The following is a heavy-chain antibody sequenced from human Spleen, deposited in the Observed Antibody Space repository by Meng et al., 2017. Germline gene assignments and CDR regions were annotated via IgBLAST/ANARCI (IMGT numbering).Heavy chain of an antibody. V-gene: IGHV4-30-4*01. CDR1: GCSICGGDYY. CDR2: IHFSGSP. CDR3: ARVNSDCGGVMCYKGWFDP. D-gene: IGHD2-21*01. J-gene: IGHJ5*02. Sequence: QVQLQASGQGLVKPSQTLALPCPGFGCSICGGDYYWSWIRQPPGKGLEWIGYIHFSGSPYYNPSLNSRITISVDMSRNQFSLRLTSVTSEDMAVYYCARVNSDCGGVMCYKGWFDPWGQGTLVTVSS.